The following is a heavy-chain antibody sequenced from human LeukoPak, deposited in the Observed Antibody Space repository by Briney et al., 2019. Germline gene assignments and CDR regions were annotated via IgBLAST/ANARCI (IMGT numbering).Heavy chain of an antibody. CDR2: IGTAGDT. CDR3: ARARGSGSYHLDY. V-gene: IGHV3-13*04. CDR1: GFTFTSYD. D-gene: IGHD3-10*01. J-gene: IGHJ4*02. Sequence: GGSLRLSCTASGFTFTSYDMHWVRQAPGKGLEWVSGIGTAGDTYYPGAVKGRFTISRENAKNSLYLQMNSLRAGDTAVYYCARARGSGSYHLDYWGQGTLVTVSS.